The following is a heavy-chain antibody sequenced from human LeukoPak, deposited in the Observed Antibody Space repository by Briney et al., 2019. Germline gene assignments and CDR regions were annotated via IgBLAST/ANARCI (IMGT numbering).Heavy chain of an antibody. D-gene: IGHD2-2*01. V-gene: IGHV3-15*01. J-gene: IGHJ1*01. CDR2: IKSKTDGGTT. CDR3: TTVRRLGYCSSTSCYRAEYFQH. CDR1: GFTFSNAR. Sequence: PGGSLRLSCAASGFTFSNARMSWVRQAPGKGLEWVGRIKSKTDGGTTDYAAPVKGRFTISRDDSKNTLYLQMNSLKTEDTAVYYCTTVRRLGYCSSTSCYRAEYFQHWGQGTLVTVSS.